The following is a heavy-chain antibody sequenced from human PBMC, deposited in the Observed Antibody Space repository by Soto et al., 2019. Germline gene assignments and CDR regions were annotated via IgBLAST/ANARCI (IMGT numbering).Heavy chain of an antibody. CDR3: ASQKDWERTTHAFDI. D-gene: IGHD1-1*01. Sequence: GASVKVSCKASGGTFSSYTISWVRQAPGQGLEWMGRIIPILGIANYAQKFQGRVTITADKSTSTAYMELSSLRSEDTAVYYCASQKDWERTTHAFDIWGQGTMVTVSS. CDR2: IIPILGIA. J-gene: IGHJ3*02. CDR1: GGTFSSYT. V-gene: IGHV1-69*02.